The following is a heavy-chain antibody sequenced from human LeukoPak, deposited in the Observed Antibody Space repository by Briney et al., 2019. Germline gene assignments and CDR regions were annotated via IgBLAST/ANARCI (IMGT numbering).Heavy chain of an antibody. J-gene: IGHJ4*02. CDR1: GGSINSHY. D-gene: IGHD4-17*01. V-gene: IGHV4-59*11. Sequence: PSETLSLTCPVSGGSINSHYWSWIRQPPGKGLEWLGYIDHSGSANYNPSLKSRLTISIDTSKNQFSLKVSSVTAADTAVYYCARADGDYFDFWGQGTLVTVSS. CDR2: IDHSGSA. CDR3: ARADGDYFDF.